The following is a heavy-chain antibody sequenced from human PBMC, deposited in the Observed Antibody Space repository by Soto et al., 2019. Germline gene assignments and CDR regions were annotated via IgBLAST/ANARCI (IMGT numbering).Heavy chain of an antibody. D-gene: IGHD1-7*01. Sequence: PGGSLRLSCAASGFTFSDYYMTWIRQTPGKGLEYLSYISGSGSVISYADSVKGRFTVSRDNAQNSLYLQMNCLKVEDTAVYYCARVARELAHWGQGTLVTVSS. CDR3: ARVARELAH. V-gene: IGHV3-11*01. CDR1: GFTFSDYY. J-gene: IGHJ4*02. CDR2: ISGSGSVI.